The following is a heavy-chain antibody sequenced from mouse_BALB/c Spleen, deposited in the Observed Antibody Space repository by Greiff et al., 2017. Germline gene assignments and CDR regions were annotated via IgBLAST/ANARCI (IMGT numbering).Heavy chain of an antibody. Sequence: VKVVESGAELVRPGTSVKVSCKASGYAFTNYLIEWVKQRPGQGLEWIGVINPGSGGTNYNEKFKGKATLTADKSSSTAYMQLSSLTSDDSAVYFCARSNDYDTGGYYYAMDYWGQGTSVTVSS. CDR2: INPGSGGT. CDR1: GYAFTNYL. D-gene: IGHD2-4*01. V-gene: IGHV1-54*01. J-gene: IGHJ4*01. CDR3: ARSNDYDTGGYYYAMDY.